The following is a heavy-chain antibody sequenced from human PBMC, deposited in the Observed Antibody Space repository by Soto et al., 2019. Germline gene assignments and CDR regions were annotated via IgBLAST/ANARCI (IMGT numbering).Heavy chain of an antibody. Sequence: SETLSLTCTVSGGSISSSGFSRGWVRQPPGKGLEWIGCAYYSGNTYYNPSPKSRVTISVDTSGNQFSLRLNSVTAADTAVYYCTKVSSGCFDPWGQGTLVTVSS. CDR2: AYYSGNT. CDR1: GGSISSSGFS. J-gene: IGHJ5*02. CDR3: TKVSSGCFDP. V-gene: IGHV4-39*01. D-gene: IGHD2-8*01.